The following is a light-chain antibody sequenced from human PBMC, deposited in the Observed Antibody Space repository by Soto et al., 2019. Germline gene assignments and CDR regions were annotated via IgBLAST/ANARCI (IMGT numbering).Light chain of an antibody. CDR2: DVN. CDR3: CSYAGSYTLGV. Sequence: QSVLTQPRSVSGSPGQSVTISCTGTSSDVGRYNYVSWYQQHPGKAPKLMIFDVNKRPSGVPDRFSGSKSGNTASLTISGLQAEDEADYYCCSYAGSYTLGVFGTGTKVTVL. J-gene: IGLJ1*01. V-gene: IGLV2-11*01. CDR1: SSDVGRYNY.